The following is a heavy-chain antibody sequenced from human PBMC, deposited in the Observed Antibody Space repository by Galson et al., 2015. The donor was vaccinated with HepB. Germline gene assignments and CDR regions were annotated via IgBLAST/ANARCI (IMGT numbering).Heavy chain of an antibody. V-gene: IGHV1-24*01. CDR3: ATFYDYVWGSYRYLDAFDI. CDR2: FDPEDDET. CDR1: GYTLTELS. D-gene: IGHD3-16*02. J-gene: IGHJ3*02. Sequence: SVKVSCKVSGYTLTELSMHWVRQAPGKELEWTGGFDPEDDETIYAQKFQGRVTMTEDTSTDTAYMELSSLRSEDTAVYYCATFYDYVWGSYRYLDAFDIWGQGTMVTVSS.